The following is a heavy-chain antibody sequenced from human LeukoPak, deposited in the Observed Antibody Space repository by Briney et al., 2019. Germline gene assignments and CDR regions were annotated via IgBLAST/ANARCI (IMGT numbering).Heavy chain of an antibody. Sequence: GGSLRLSCAASGFTFGGYDMNWVRQAPGKGLEWVSGISWSGGSIYYADSVKGRFTISRDNAKNSLYLQMNSLRAEDTALYYCAKDIRPYYYDSSGYYWRLDYWGQGTLVTGPS. J-gene: IGHJ4*02. CDR1: GFTFGGYD. CDR2: ISWSGGSI. D-gene: IGHD3-22*01. CDR3: AKDIRPYYYDSSGYYWRLDY. V-gene: IGHV3-9*01.